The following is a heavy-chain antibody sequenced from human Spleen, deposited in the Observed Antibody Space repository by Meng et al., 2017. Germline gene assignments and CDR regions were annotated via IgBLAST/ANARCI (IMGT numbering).Heavy chain of an antibody. V-gene: IGHV4-39*07. CDR1: GGSISSSSYY. CDR2: IYYSGST. CDR3: ARDFGNPSDY. Sequence: SETLSLTCTVSGGSISSSSYYWGWIRQPPGKGLEWIGSIYYSGSTYYNPSLKSRVTISVDTSKNQFSLKLSSVTAADTAVYYCARDFGNPSDYWGQGTLVTVSS. D-gene: IGHD4-23*01. J-gene: IGHJ4*02.